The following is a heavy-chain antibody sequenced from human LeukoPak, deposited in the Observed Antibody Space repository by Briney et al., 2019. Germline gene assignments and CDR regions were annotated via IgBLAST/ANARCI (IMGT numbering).Heavy chain of an antibody. D-gene: IGHD6-19*01. CDR1: GGSISSYY. CDR2: IYYSGRT. CDR3: ARVGTYSSGWYH. J-gene: IGHJ5*02. Sequence: SETLSLTCTVSGGSISSYYWNWIRQPPGKGLEWIGYIYYSGRTNYNPSLKSRVTISVDKSKSQFSLKLSSVTAADTAVYYCARVGTYSSGWYHWGQGTLVTVSS. V-gene: IGHV4-59*12.